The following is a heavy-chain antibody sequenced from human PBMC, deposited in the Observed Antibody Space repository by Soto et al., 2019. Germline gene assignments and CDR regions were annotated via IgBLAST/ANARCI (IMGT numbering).Heavy chain of an antibody. Sequence: QVQLQESGPGLVKPSQTLSLTCTVSGGSISSGDYYWSWIRQPPGKGLEWIGYIYYSGSTYYNPALKSRVTISVDTSENHFSLKLSSVTAADTAVYYCARGHRIAAAGNFDYWGQGTLVTVSS. J-gene: IGHJ4*02. CDR2: IYYSGST. V-gene: IGHV4-30-4*01. CDR3: ARGHRIAAAGNFDY. CDR1: GGSISSGDYY. D-gene: IGHD6-13*01.